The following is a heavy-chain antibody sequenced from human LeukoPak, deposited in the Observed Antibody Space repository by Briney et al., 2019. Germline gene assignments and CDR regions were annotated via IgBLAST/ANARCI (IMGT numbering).Heavy chain of an antibody. CDR3: ARYGNYDFWSGYYF. CDR1: GGSVSSGSYY. D-gene: IGHD3-3*01. J-gene: IGHJ4*02. Sequence: SETLSLTCTVSGGSVSSGSYYWSWIRQPPGKGLEWIGYIYYSGSTNYNPSLKSRVTISVDTSKNQFSLKLSSVTAADTAVYYCARYGNYDFWSGYYFWGQGTLVTVSS. CDR2: IYYSGST. V-gene: IGHV4-61*01.